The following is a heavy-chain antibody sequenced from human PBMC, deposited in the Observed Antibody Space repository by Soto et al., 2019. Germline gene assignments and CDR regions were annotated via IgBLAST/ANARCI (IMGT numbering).Heavy chain of an antibody. V-gene: IGHV4-31*03. Sequence: QVQLQESGPGLVKPSQTLSLTCTVSGGSISSGGYFWSWIRQHPGKGLEWIGFIYYSGSTYYNPSLKRRVTLAVDTSKNQFSLKLSSVTAADTAVYYCAREGAAPYYYYGMDVWGQGTTVTVSS. CDR3: AREGAAPYYYYGMDV. J-gene: IGHJ6*02. CDR1: GGSISSGGYF. CDR2: IYYSGST. D-gene: IGHD6-6*01.